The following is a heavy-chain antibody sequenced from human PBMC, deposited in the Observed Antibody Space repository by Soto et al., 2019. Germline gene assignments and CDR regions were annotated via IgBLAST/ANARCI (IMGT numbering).Heavy chain of an antibody. V-gene: IGHV3-7*03. J-gene: IGHJ4*02. D-gene: IGHD3-10*01. Sequence: LRISCAASGFTFSNYWMTWVRQAPGKGLEWVANIIKDGSEKSYVDSVKGRFTISRHKAKNSLYLEMNSLRVEDTAVYYCARDWGGLGYWGQGTLVTVSS. CDR1: GFTFSNYW. CDR2: IIKDGSEK. CDR3: ARDWGGLGY.